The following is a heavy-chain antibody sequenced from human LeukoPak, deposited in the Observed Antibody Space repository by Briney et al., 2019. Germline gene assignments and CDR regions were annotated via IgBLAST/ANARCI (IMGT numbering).Heavy chain of an antibody. CDR3: ARRNSNYYDSSGYDY. D-gene: IGHD3-22*01. CDR2: ISYDESNK. CDR1: GFTFSSYA. J-gene: IGHJ4*02. V-gene: IGHV3-30-3*01. Sequence: SGGSLRLSCAASGFTFSSYAMHWVRQAPGKGLEWVAVISYDESNKYYADSVKGRFTISRDNSKNTLYLQMNSLRAEDTAVYYCARRNSNYYDSSGYDYWGQGTLVTVSS.